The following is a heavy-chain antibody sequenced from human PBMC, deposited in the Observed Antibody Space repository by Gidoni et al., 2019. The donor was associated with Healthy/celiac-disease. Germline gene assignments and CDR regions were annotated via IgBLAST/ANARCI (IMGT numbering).Heavy chain of an antibody. J-gene: IGHJ2*01. CDR3: AKDSPPYYYDSSGYTEGYFDL. V-gene: IGHV3-23*04. Sequence: EVQLVESGGGLVQPGGSLRLSCAASGYTFSSYAMSWVRQAPGKGLEWVSAISGSGGSTYYADSVKGRFTISRDNSKNTLYLQMNSLRAEDTAVYYCAKDSPPYYYDSSGYTEGYFDLWGRGTLVTVSS. D-gene: IGHD3-22*01. CDR1: GYTFSSYA. CDR2: ISGSGGST.